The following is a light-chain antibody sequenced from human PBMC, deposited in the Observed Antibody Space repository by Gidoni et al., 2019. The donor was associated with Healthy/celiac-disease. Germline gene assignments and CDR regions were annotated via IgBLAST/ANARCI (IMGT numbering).Light chain of an antibody. CDR2: DAS. Sequence: EIVLTHSPATLSLSPGERATLSCRASQSVSSYLAWYQQKPGQAPRLLIYDASNRATGIPARFSGSGSGTDFTLTISSLEPEDFAVYYCQQRSNWPCSFGQGTKLEIK. V-gene: IGKV3-11*01. J-gene: IGKJ2*04. CDR1: QSVSSY. CDR3: QQRSNWPCS.